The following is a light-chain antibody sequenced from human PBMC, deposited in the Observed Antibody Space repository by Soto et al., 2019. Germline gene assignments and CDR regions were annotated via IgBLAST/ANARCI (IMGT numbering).Light chain of an antibody. CDR1: SSNIGNNY. V-gene: IGLV1-51*01. Sequence: QPVLTQPPSVSEAPGQQVTISCSGSSSNIGNNYVSWYQQLPGTAPKLLIYDNNKRPSGIPDRFSGSKSGTSATLGITGLQTGDEADYYCGTWDSSLSAGVFGGGTKLTVL. J-gene: IGLJ2*01. CDR3: GTWDSSLSAGV. CDR2: DNN.